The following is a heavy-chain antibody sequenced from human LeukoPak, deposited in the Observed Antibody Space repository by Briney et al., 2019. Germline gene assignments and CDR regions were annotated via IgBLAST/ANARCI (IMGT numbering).Heavy chain of an antibody. Sequence: GGSLRLSCAASGFTVSSNYMSWVRQAPGKGLEWVSVIYSGGSTYYADSVKGRFTISRDNSKNTLYLQMNSLRAEDTAVYYCAKEGWFGDHSPFDYWGQGTLVTVSS. CDR1: GFTVSSNY. J-gene: IGHJ4*02. D-gene: IGHD3-10*01. CDR3: AKEGWFGDHSPFDY. V-gene: IGHV3-53*01. CDR2: IYSGGST.